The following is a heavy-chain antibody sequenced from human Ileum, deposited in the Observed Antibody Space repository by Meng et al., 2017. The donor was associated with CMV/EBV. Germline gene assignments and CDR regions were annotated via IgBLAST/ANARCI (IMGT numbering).Heavy chain of an antibody. CDR3: VRDGTLGRGAFDM. D-gene: IGHD1-1*01. V-gene: IGHV3-7*01. Sequence: GESLKISCAASGFTFSSYAMSWVRQAPGKGLEWVANIKEEGSEKYYVDSVRGRFIISRDNAKSSLYLQMNSLRAEDTAVYYCVRDGTLGRGAFDMWGQGTMVTVSS. CDR2: IKEEGSEK. J-gene: IGHJ3*02. CDR1: GFTFSSYA.